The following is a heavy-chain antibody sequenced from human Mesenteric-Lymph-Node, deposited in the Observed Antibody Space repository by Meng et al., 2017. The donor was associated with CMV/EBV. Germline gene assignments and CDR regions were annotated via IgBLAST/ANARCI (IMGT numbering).Heavy chain of an antibody. CDR2: IFYSGSA. CDR3: ARDTLTYSYGPGWIDP. CDR1: GGSISSSWHY. Sequence: QWQLQEAGPRLVKPSWTLSLKCTVSGGSISSSWHYWGWIRQPPGKGLEWIGSIFYSGSAHYNPALESRVTISIDKSKNEFFLNLGSVTAADTAMYFCARDTLTYSYGPGWIDPWGQGTLVTVSS. J-gene: IGHJ5*02. D-gene: IGHD3-10*01. V-gene: IGHV4-39*02.